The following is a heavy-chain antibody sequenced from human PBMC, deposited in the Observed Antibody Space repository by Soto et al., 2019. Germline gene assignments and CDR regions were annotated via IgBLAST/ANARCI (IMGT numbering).Heavy chain of an antibody. D-gene: IGHD2-2*01. CDR2: IIPIFGTA. J-gene: IGHJ4*02. CDR3: ARGGRIVVVPAAMMRGAFDY. CDR1: GGTFSSYA. V-gene: IGHV1-69*01. Sequence: QVQLVQSGAEVKKPGSSVKVSCKASGGTFSSYAISWVRQAPGQGLEWMGGIIPIFGTANYAQKFQGRVTITADESTSTAYMEVSSLRSEDTAVYYCARGGRIVVVPAAMMRGAFDYWGQGTLVTVSS.